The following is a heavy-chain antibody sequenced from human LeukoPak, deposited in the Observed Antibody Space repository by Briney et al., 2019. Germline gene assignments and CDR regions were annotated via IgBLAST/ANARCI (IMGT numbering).Heavy chain of an antibody. Sequence: GGSLRLSCAASGFTFSSYSMNWVRQAPGKGLEWVSSISSSSSYIYYADSVKGRFTISRDNAKNSLYLQMNSLRAEDTAVYYCARDQGTGYYYYGMDVWGQGTTVTVSS. CDR1: GFTFSSYS. CDR2: ISSSSSYI. CDR3: ARDQGTGYYYYGMDV. J-gene: IGHJ6*02. D-gene: IGHD6-6*01. V-gene: IGHV3-21*01.